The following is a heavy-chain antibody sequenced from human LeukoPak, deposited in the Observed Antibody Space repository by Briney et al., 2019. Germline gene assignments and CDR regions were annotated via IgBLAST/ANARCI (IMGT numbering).Heavy chain of an antibody. CDR3: ARDHGAFYSRSWFDY. Sequence: SETLSLTCTVSGGSIRSYQWSWIRQPPGKGLEWIGYIYYSGSTNYNPSLKSRVTISVDTTKNQFSLRLTSMTAADTAVYYCARDHGAFYSRSWFDYWGQGTLVTVSS. CDR1: GGSIRSYQ. CDR2: IYYSGST. J-gene: IGHJ4*02. D-gene: IGHD6-13*01. V-gene: IGHV4-59*01.